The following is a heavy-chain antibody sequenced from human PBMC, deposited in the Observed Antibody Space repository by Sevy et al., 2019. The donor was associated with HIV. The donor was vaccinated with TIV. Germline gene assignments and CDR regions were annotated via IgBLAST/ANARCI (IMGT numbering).Heavy chain of an antibody. CDR2: VNYRGST. CDR3: ARDSSTGITVHGVVTYGMDV. V-gene: IGHV4-59*01. J-gene: IGHJ6*02. CDR1: GGSISSYY. D-gene: IGHD3-3*01. Sequence: SETLSLTCAVSGGSISSYYWTWIRQPPGKGLEWIGYVNYRGSTKYNPSLKSRLTMSVDISKNQFSLKLTSVTAADTDVYYCARDSSTGITVHGVVTYGMDVWGQGTTVTVSS.